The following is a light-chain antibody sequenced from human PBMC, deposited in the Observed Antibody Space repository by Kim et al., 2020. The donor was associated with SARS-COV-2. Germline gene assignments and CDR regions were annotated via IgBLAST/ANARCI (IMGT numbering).Light chain of an antibody. Sequence: VSPGQTALLTCSGDKLGNKYTCWYQQKPGPSPVLVIYQDSKRPSGIPERFSGSNSGNTATLTISGTQAMDEADYYCQAWDRTTVVFGGGTQLTVL. CDR3: QAWDRTTVV. J-gene: IGLJ3*02. CDR1: KLGNKY. CDR2: QDS. V-gene: IGLV3-1*01.